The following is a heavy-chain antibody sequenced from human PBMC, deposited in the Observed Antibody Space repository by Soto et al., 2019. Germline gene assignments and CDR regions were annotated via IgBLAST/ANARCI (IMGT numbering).Heavy chain of an antibody. CDR2: KNPNSGNT. CDR1: GYTFTSYD. J-gene: IGHJ2*01. D-gene: IGHD3-3*01. V-gene: IGHV1-8*01. CDR3: ARGKTYVSFWTRYWYFDL. Sequence: QVQLVQSGAEVKKPGASVKVSCKASGYTFTSYDINWVRQATGQGLEWMGWKNPNSGNTGDAQKFQGRVTRTRNTSISTAYMELSSLRSDHTAVYYCARGKTYVSFWTRYWYFDLWGRGTLVTVSA.